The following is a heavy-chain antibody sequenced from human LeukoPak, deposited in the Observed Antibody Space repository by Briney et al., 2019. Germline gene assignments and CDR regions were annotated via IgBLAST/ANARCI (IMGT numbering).Heavy chain of an antibody. CDR3: TTVTGVGASTSR. V-gene: IGHV3-15*01. D-gene: IGHD1-26*01. Sequence: GGSLRLSCAVSGFSFPNAWLSWVRQAPGKGLEWVGRIKGTSDGATTDYAAPVKGRFTISKDDSKKTMYLQMNSLKTEDTAVYYCTTVTGVGASTSRGGQGTLVTVSS. J-gene: IGHJ4*02. CDR1: GFSFPNAW. CDR2: IKGTSDGATT.